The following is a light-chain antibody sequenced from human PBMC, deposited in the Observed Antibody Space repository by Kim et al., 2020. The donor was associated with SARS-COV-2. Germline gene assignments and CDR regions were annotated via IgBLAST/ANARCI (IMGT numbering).Light chain of an antibody. V-gene: IGKV1-9*01. CDR3: QQVNSYPLT. Sequence: IQLTQSPSSLSASVGDRVTITCRASQGISSYLAWYQQKPGKAPKLLLHAAYTLQSGVPSRFSGSGSGTDFTLTNSSLQPEDFATYYCQQVNSYPLTFGGGTKVDIK. CDR1: QGISSY. CDR2: AAY. J-gene: IGKJ4*01.